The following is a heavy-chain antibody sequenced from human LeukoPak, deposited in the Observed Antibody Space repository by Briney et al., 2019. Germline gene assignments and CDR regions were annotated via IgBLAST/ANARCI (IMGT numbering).Heavy chain of an antibody. CDR3: AKDRDRAPDY. CDR2: ITTSDGNT. D-gene: IGHD3-10*01. J-gene: IGHJ4*02. V-gene: IGHV3-23*01. Sequence: GGSLRLSCAASGFTFSSYTMSWVRQAPGKGLEWVSTITTSDGNTYYADSVKGRFTISRDNSKNTLYLQMNSLRAEDTAVYYCAKDRDRAPDYWGQGTLVTVSS. CDR1: GFTFSSYT.